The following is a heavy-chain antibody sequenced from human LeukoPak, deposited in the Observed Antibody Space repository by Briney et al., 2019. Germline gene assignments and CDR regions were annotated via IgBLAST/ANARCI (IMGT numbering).Heavy chain of an antibody. D-gene: IGHD3-3*01. CDR2: IYYSGST. Sequence: SETLSLTCTVSGGSISSGGYYWSWIRQHPGKGLEWIGYIYYSGSTYYNPSLKSRVTISVDTSKNQFSLKLSSVTAADTAVYYCARVSYDFWSGYSYYFDYWGQGTLVTVSS. V-gene: IGHV4-31*03. J-gene: IGHJ4*02. CDR3: ARVSYDFWSGYSYYFDY. CDR1: GGSISSGGYY.